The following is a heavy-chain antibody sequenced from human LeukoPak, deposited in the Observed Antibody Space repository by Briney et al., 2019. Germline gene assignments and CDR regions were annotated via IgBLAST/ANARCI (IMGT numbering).Heavy chain of an antibody. CDR1: GFTFSSYS. Sequence: GGSLRLSCAASGFTFSSYSMNWVRQAPGKGLEWVSSISSSSSYIYYTDSVKGRFTISRDNAKNSLYLQMNSLRAEDTAVYYCARGRTMVRGVIQYFDYWGQGTLVTVSS. CDR2: ISSSSSYI. V-gene: IGHV3-21*01. CDR3: ARGRTMVRGVIQYFDY. J-gene: IGHJ4*02. D-gene: IGHD3-10*01.